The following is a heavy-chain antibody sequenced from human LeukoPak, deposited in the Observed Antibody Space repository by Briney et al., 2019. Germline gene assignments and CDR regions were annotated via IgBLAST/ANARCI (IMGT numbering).Heavy chain of an antibody. Sequence: PGRSLRLSCAASGFTFSDYGMHWVRQAPGKGLEWVAVIWYDGSNKYYADSVKGRFTISRDNSRNTQYLQMNSLRAEDTAVYYCVRELPPVVQYYFDYWGPGTLVTVSS. J-gene: IGHJ4*02. CDR3: VRELPPVVQYYFDY. CDR2: IWYDGSNK. D-gene: IGHD3-22*01. V-gene: IGHV3-33*01. CDR1: GFTFSDYG.